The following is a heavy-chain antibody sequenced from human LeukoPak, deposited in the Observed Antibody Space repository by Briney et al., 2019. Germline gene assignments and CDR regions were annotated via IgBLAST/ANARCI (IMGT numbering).Heavy chain of an antibody. D-gene: IGHD6-19*01. J-gene: IGHJ4*02. CDR2: IYHSGST. CDR1: GGSISSGGYS. V-gene: IGHV4-30-2*01. CDR3: ARGVGSGWYFDY. Sequence: SETLSLTCAVSGGSISSGGYSWSWIRQPPGKGLEWIGYIYHSGSTYYNPSLKSRVTISVDRSKNQFSLKLSSVTAADTAVHYCARGVGSGWYFDYWGQGTLVTVSS.